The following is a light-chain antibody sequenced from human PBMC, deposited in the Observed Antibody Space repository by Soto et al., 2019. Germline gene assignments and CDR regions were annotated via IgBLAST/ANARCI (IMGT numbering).Light chain of an antibody. Sequence: EIVMTQSPATLSVSPGERATLSCRARQSVSSNLAWHQQKPGQAPSILMYDASTRATGIPARFSGSGSGTEFTLTISSLQSEDFAVYYSQQYHNWPITFGQGTRLENK. CDR3: QQYHNWPIT. CDR1: QSVSSN. J-gene: IGKJ5*01. CDR2: DAS. V-gene: IGKV3-15*01.